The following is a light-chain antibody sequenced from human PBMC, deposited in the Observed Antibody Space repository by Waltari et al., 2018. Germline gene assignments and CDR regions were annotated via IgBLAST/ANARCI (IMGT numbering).Light chain of an antibody. CDR2: DVT. Sequence: QSALTQPASVSGSPGQSITISCTGTSSDVGGYNYVSWYQQHPGKAPKLMIYDVTIGPSGVSNRFSGSKSGYTASLTISGLQAEDEADYYCTSYTSSSTLVVFGGGTRLTVL. J-gene: IGLJ2*01. CDR1: SSDVGGYNY. CDR3: TSYTSSSTLVV. V-gene: IGLV2-14*01.